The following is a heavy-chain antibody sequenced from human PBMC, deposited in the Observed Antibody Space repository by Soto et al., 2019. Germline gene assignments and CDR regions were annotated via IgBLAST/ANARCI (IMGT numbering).Heavy chain of an antibody. CDR2: ISSSSSTI. V-gene: IGHV3-48*02. Sequence: EVQLVESGGGLVQPGGSLRLSCAASGFTFSSYSMNWVRQAPGKGLEWVSYISSSSSTIYYADSVKGRFTISRDNAKNSLYLQMNSLRDEDTAVYYCARGGLEGGYDLDYYYYGMDVWGQGTTVTVSS. D-gene: IGHD5-12*01. J-gene: IGHJ6*02. CDR3: ARGGLEGGYDLDYYYYGMDV. CDR1: GFTFSSYS.